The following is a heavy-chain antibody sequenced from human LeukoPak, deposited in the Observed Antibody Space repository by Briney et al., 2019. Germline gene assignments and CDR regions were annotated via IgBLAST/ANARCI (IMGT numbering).Heavy chain of an antibody. D-gene: IGHD3-22*01. CDR1: GFTFSSYG. J-gene: IGHJ4*02. Sequence: PGGSLRLSCAASGFTFSSYGMHWVRQAPGKGLEWVAVIWYDGSNKNYADSVKGRFTISRDNSKNTLYLQMNSLRAEDTAVYYCARDARDGVWWLLLLWGQGTLVTVSS. CDR3: ARDARDGVWWLLLL. V-gene: IGHV3-33*01. CDR2: IWYDGSNK.